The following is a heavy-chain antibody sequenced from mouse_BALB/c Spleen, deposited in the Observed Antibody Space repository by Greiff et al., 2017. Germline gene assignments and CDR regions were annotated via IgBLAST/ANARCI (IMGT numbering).Heavy chain of an antibody. J-gene: IGHJ3*01. D-gene: IGHD1-1*01. Sequence: EVQLVESGGGLVQPGGSRKLSCAASGFTFSSFGMHWVRQAPEKGLEWVAYISSGSSTIDYADTVKGRVTISKDNPNNTLFLQMTSLRSEDTAMYYCASDGYGSSDWFAYWGQGTLVTVSA. CDR1: GFTFSSFG. CDR2: ISSGSSTI. CDR3: ASDGYGSSDWFAY. V-gene: IGHV5-17*02.